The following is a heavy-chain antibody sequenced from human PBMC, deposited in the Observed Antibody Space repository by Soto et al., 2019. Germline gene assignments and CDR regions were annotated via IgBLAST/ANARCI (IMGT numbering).Heavy chain of an antibody. J-gene: IGHJ4*02. CDR3: AWGVVATITSVHFDF. V-gene: IGHV1-69*02. CDR1: GGTFSSYT. Sequence: QVQLVQSGAEVKKPGSSVKVSCKASGGTFSSYTISWVRQAHGQGLEWMGRIITILGIANYAQKFQGRVTITADKSTSTAYMELSSLRSADTAVYYCAWGVVATITSVHFDFWGQGTLVTVSS. CDR2: IITILGIA. D-gene: IGHD5-12*01.